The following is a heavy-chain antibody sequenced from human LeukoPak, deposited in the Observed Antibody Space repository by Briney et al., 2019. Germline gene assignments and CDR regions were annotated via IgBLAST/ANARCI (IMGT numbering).Heavy chain of an antibody. CDR3: ARGALADSPGVFFDL. D-gene: IGHD2-15*01. CDR2: INHSGST. Sequence: PSETLSLTCAVYGGSFSGYYWSWIRQPPGKGLEWIGEINHSGSTNYNPSLKSRVTISVDTSKNQFSLKLSSVTAADTAVYYCARGALADSPGVFFDLWGRGTLVTVSS. V-gene: IGHV4-34*01. J-gene: IGHJ2*01. CDR1: GGSFSGYY.